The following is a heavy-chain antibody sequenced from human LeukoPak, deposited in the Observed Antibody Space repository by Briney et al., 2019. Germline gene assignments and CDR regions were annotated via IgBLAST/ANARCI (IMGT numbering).Heavy chain of an antibody. Sequence: SETLSLTCTVSGGSMSPYHWGWIRQPPGKGLEWTGYIYYSGSTNYNPSLKSRVTISVDTSKNQFSLELSSVTAADTAIYYCAGHHPRNTVDFWGQGTLVTVSS. J-gene: IGHJ4*02. V-gene: IGHV4-59*08. CDR3: AGHHPRNTVDF. CDR1: GGSMSPYH. D-gene: IGHD2/OR15-2a*01. CDR2: IYYSGST.